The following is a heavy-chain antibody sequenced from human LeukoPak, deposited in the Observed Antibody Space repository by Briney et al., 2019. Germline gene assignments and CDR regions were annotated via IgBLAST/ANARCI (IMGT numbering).Heavy chain of an antibody. Sequence: ASVKVSCKASGYTFTGSYMDWVRQAPGQGLEWMGRINPNSGGTNYVQKFQGRVTMTRDTSITTAYMELSSLRSDDTAVYYCTRESGSYHGNDYWGQGTLVTVSS. CDR2: INPNSGGT. CDR1: GYTFTGSY. D-gene: IGHD1-26*01. V-gene: IGHV1-2*06. J-gene: IGHJ4*02. CDR3: TRESGSYHGNDY.